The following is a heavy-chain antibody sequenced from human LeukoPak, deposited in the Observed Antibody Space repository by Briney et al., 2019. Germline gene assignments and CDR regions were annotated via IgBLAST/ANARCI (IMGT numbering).Heavy chain of an antibody. CDR1: GFTFSIYA. CDR3: AKACWSHGRWGELSSH. J-gene: IGHJ4*02. CDR2: IIGSGGST. D-gene: IGHD3-16*02. Sequence: PGGSLRLSCAASGFTFSIYAMRWVRQAPGKGLECVSAIIGSGGSTYYADSVKGRFTISRDNSKNTLYLQMNSLRAEDTAVYYCAKACWSHGRWGELSSHWGEGTLVTVSS. V-gene: IGHV3-23*01.